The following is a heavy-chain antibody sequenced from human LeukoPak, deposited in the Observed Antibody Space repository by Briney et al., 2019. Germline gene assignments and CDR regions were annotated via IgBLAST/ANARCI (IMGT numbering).Heavy chain of an antibody. CDR3: ARAGGTSWADY. V-gene: IGHV3-7*01. J-gene: IGHJ4*02. D-gene: IGHD6-13*01. CDR1: GFTFRDYW. CDR2: VKQDGTEK. Sequence: GGSLRLSCEASGFTFRDYWMTWVRQAPGKGLEWVANVKQDGTEKFYVDSVKGRFTISRDNGKNSLYLQMNSLRVEDTAIYYCARAGGTSWADYWDQGTLVTVSS.